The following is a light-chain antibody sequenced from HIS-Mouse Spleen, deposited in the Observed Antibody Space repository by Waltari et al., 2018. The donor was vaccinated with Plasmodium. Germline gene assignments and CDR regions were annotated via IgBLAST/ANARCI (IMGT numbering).Light chain of an antibody. V-gene: IGLV2-8*01. CDR1: SSDVGGYNY. J-gene: IGLJ2*01. CDR2: EVS. CDR3: SSYAGSNNLV. Sequence: QSALTQPPSASGSPGQSVTISCTGTSSDVGGYNYVSWYQQHQGQAPNLMSYEVSKRPSGGPDRFSGSKSGNTASLTVSGLQAEDEADYYCSSYAGSNNLVFGGGTKLTVL.